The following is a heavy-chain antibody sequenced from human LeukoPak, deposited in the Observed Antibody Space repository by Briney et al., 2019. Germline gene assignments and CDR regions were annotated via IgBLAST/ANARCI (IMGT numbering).Heavy chain of an antibody. D-gene: IGHD3-22*01. CDR3: ARASSGYSSEY. J-gene: IGHJ4*02. Sequence: SETLSLTCAVSGGSISSGGYSWSWIRQPPGKGLEWIGYIYYSGSTYYKPSLKSRVTISVDTSKNQFSLKLSSVTAADTAVYYCARASSGYSSEYWGQGTLVTVSS. CDR1: GGSISSGGYS. V-gene: IGHV4-30-4*07. CDR2: IYYSGST.